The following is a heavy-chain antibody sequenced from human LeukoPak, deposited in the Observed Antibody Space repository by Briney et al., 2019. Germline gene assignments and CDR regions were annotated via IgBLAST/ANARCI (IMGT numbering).Heavy chain of an antibody. V-gene: IGHV3-9*01. Sequence: GGSLRLSCAASGFTFDDYAMHWVRQAPGKGLEWVSGISWNSGSIGYADSVKGRFTISRDNSKNTLYLQMNSLRAEDTAVYYCAKDLPAGTGRGSLDYWGQGTLVTVSS. D-gene: IGHD6-13*01. CDR1: GFTFDDYA. J-gene: IGHJ4*02. CDR2: ISWNSGSI. CDR3: AKDLPAGTGRGSLDY.